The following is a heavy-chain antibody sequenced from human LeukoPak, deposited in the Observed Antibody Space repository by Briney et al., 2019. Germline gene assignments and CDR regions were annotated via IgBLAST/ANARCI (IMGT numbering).Heavy chain of an antibody. CDR2: MNPNSGNT. CDR1: GYTFTSYD. V-gene: IGHV1-8*01. CDR3: ATNDFWSGYSDYGMDV. Sequence: ASVKVSCKASGYTFTSYDINWVRQATGQGLEWMGWMNPNSGNTGYAQKFQGRVTMTRNTSISTANMELSSLRSEDTAVYYCATNDFWSGYSDYGMDVWGQGTTVTVSS. D-gene: IGHD3-3*01. J-gene: IGHJ6*02.